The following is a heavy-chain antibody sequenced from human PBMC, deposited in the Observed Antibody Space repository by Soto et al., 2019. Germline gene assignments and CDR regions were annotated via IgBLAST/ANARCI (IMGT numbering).Heavy chain of an antibody. CDR3: ARDEGVGGYCTNGVCYTGPSVDY. Sequence: ASVKVSCKASGYTFTGCYMHWVRQAPGQGLEWMGWINPNSGGTNYAQKFQGWVTMTRDTSISTAYMELSRLRSDDTAVYYCARDEGVGGYCTNGVCYTGPSVDYWGQG. CDR2: INPNSGGT. D-gene: IGHD2-8*01. J-gene: IGHJ4*02. CDR1: GYTFTGCY. V-gene: IGHV1-2*04.